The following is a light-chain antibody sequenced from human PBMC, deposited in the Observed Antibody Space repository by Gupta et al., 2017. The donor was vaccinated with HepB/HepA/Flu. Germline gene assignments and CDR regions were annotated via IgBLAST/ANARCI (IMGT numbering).Light chain of an antibody. CDR2: FAS. Sequence: DFQMTQSPSSLSASVGDRITITCRASQSVGTFLNWYRQKPGNAPQLLISFASTLESGVPSRFSGSGSGTXFTLTIXSVQLEDFATYYCQQSHSPPYTFGXGTKVDIK. J-gene: IGKJ2*01. V-gene: IGKV1-39*01. CDR1: QSVGTF. CDR3: QQSHSPPYT.